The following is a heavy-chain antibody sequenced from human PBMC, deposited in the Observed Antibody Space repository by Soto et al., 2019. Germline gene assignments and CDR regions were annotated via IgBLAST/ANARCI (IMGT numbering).Heavy chain of an antibody. V-gene: IGHV3-33*01. Sequence: GGSLRLSCAASGFTFSSYGMHWVRQAPGKGLEWVAVIWYDGSNKYHADSVKGRFTISRDNSKNTLYLQMNSLGAEDTAVYYCARDTRGVIPNNYYGMDVWGQGTTVTVSS. D-gene: IGHD3-10*01. CDR1: GFTFSSYG. J-gene: IGHJ6*02. CDR3: ARDTRGVIPNNYYGMDV. CDR2: IWYDGSNK.